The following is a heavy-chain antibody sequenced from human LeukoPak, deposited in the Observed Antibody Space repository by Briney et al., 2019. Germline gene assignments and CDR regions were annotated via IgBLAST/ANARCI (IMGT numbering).Heavy chain of an antibody. CDR2: INPSDGST. D-gene: IGHD3-10*01. J-gene: IGHJ4*02. CDR3: ARAPGIGSGSYYSD. V-gene: IGHV1-46*01. CDR1: GYTFTTYY. Sequence: ASVKVSCKASGYTFTTYYIHWVRQAPGQGLEWLGKINPSDGSTNYAQKLQGRVTMTRDTSTSTVYMELSSLRSEDTAVYYCARAPGIGSGSYYSDWGQGTLVTVSS.